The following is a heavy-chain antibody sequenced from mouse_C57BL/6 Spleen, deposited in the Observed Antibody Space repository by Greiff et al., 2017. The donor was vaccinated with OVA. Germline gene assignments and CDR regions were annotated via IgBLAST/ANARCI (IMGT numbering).Heavy chain of an antibody. D-gene: IGHD1-1*01. J-gene: IGHJ1*03. CDR3: GSYGSSYWYFDV. Sequence: VQLQQPGAELVRPGSSVKLSCKASGYTFTSYWMHWVKQRPIQGLEWIGNIDPSDSETHYNQKFKDKATLTVDKSSSTAYMQLSSLTSEDSAVYYCGSYGSSYWYFDVWGTGTTVTVSS. CDR1: GYTFTSYW. V-gene: IGHV1-52*01. CDR2: IDPSDSET.